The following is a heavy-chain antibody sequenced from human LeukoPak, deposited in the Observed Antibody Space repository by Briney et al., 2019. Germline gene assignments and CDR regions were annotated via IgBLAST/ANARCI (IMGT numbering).Heavy chain of an antibody. CDR3: AKQASSHLEAYCDY. J-gene: IGHJ4*02. Sequence: GGSLRLSCAASGFTFSSYAMSWVRQAPGKGLEWVSAISHSGGSTYYADSVKGRFTVSRDNSKNTLYLQMNSLRAEDTAVYYCAKQASSHLEAYCDYWGQGTLVTVSS. D-gene: IGHD6-13*01. CDR1: GFTFSSYA. CDR2: ISHSGGST. V-gene: IGHV3-23*01.